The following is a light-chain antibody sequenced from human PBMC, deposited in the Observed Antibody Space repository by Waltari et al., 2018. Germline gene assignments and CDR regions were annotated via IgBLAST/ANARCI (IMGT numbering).Light chain of an antibody. Sequence: DIKMPQSPSTLSASVGDRVTITCRASQITSTWLAWYQQKPVKAPKLLIYKASSLESGVPSRFSGSGSGTEFTLTISSLQPDDFATYYCQQYNSYPYTFGQGTKLEIK. CDR1: QITSTW. J-gene: IGKJ2*01. CDR2: KAS. CDR3: QQYNSYPYT. V-gene: IGKV1-5*03.